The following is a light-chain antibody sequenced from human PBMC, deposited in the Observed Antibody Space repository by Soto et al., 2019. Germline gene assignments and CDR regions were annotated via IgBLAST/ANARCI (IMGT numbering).Light chain of an antibody. Sequence: DIQMTQSPSTLSASVGDRVTITCRARQSIGIWLAWYQRKPGKAPKLLIYDASILESGVPSRFSGSGSGTEFTLTISSLQPDDFATYYCQQYNSYRTFGQGTKVDIK. CDR3: QQYNSYRT. CDR1: QSIGIW. J-gene: IGKJ1*01. CDR2: DAS. V-gene: IGKV1-5*01.